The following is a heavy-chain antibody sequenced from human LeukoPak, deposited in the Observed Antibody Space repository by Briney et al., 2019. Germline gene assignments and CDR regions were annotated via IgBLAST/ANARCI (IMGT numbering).Heavy chain of an antibody. CDR2: IYYSGST. CDR1: GGSISSSSYY. J-gene: IGHJ5*02. CDR3: ARLGEVLIHWLDP. Sequence: SETLSLTCTVSGGSISSSSYYWGWIRQPPGNGLEWIGSIYYSGSTYYNPSLKSRVTISVDTSKNQFSLKLSSVTAADTAVYYCARLGEVLIHWLDPWGQGTLVTVSS. V-gene: IGHV4-39*01. D-gene: IGHD3-10*01.